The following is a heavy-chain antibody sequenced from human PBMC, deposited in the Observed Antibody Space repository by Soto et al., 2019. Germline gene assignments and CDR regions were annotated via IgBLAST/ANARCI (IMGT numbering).Heavy chain of an antibody. V-gene: IGHV3-48*03. CDR1: GFTFSSYE. D-gene: IGHD3-16*01. CDR3: ATYRWGSSIDY. CDR2: ISRSGNTI. Sequence: EVQLVESGGNLVQPGGSLRLSCAASGFTFSSYEMNWVRQAPGKGLEWVSYISRSGNTIYYADSVKGRFTISRDNAKNSLYLQMHSLKAEDTAVYYCATYRWGSSIDYWGQGTLVTVSS. J-gene: IGHJ4*02.